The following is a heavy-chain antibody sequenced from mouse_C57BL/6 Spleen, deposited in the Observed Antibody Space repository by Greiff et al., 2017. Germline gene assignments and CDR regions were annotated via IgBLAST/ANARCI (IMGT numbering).Heavy chain of an antibody. CDR1: GYTFTDYY. V-gene: IGHV1-76*01. CDR2: IYPGSGNT. CDR3: ARDPYDYEGYYFDY. Sequence: QVQLKESGAELVRPGASVKLSCKASGYTFTDYYINWVKQRPGQGLEWIARIYPGSGNTYYNEKFKGKATLTAEKSSSTAYMQLSSLTSEDSAVYFCARDPYDYEGYYFDYWGQGTTLTVSS. J-gene: IGHJ2*01. D-gene: IGHD2-4*01.